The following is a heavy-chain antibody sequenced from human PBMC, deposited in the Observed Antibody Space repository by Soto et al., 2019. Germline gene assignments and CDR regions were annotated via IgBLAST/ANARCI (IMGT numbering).Heavy chain of an antibody. CDR1: RFTFSFYS. V-gene: IGHV3-48*02. J-gene: IGHJ3*01. Sequence: GGSLRLSCAASRFTFSFYSMSWVRQVPGKGLEWISSISGSGGPVYYRDSLKGRFTISRDNAKNSLYLQMNSLREEDTAVYYCATSITTYAFDVWGQGTLVTVSS. CDR2: ISGSGGPV. CDR3: ATSITTYAFDV. D-gene: IGHD1-20*01.